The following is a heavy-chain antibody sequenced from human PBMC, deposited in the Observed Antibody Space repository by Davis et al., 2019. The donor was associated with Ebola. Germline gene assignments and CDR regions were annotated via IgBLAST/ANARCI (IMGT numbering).Heavy chain of an antibody. CDR3: ARDASSLTIFGVVITSNYFDY. CDR2: IKQDGSEK. D-gene: IGHD3-3*01. J-gene: IGHJ4*02. CDR1: GFTFSSYW. V-gene: IGHV3-7*01. Sequence: GESLKISCAASGFTFSSYWMSWVRQAPGKGLEWVANIKQDGSEKYYVDSVKGRFTISRDNAKNSLYLQMNSLRAEDTAVYYCARDASSLTIFGVVITSNYFDYWGQGTLVTVSS.